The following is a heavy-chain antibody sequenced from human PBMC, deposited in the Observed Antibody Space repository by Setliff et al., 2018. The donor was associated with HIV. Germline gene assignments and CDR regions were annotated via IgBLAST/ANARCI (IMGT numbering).Heavy chain of an antibody. CDR1: GYTLTDFS. Sequence: ASVKVSCKVSGYTLTDFSIHWVRQAPGKGLEWMGGFDPEDGETIYAQKFQGRVTMTEDTSTDTAYMELSSLRSEDTALYYCATFRRGSGRYYYYMDVWGKGTTVTV. J-gene: IGHJ6*03. V-gene: IGHV1-24*01. CDR2: FDPEDGET. CDR3: ATFRRGSGRYYYYMDV. D-gene: IGHD3-10*01.